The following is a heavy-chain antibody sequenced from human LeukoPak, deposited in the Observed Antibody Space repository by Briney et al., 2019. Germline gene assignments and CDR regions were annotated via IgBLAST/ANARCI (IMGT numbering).Heavy chain of an antibody. Sequence: PGRSLRLSCAASGFTFSSYGMHWVRQAPGKGLERVAVISYDGSNKYYADSVKGRFTISRDNSKNTLYLQMNSLRAEDTAVYYCAKLLTRAAASSGHYWGQGTLVTVSS. CDR2: ISYDGSNK. V-gene: IGHV3-30*18. CDR1: GFTFSSYG. D-gene: IGHD6-13*01. J-gene: IGHJ4*02. CDR3: AKLLTRAAASSGHY.